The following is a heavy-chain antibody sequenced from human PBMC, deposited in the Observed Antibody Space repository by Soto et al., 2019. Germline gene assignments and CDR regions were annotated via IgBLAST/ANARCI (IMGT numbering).Heavy chain of an antibody. J-gene: IGHJ4*02. CDR2: IYYSGST. Sequence: ETLSLTCTVSGGSISSYYWSWIRQPPGKGLEWIGYIYYSGSTNYNPSLKSRVTISVDTSKNQFSLKLSSVTAADTAVYFCTRDFLFSVYDWGQGTLVTVSS. CDR1: GGSISSYY. D-gene: IGHD5-12*01. CDR3: TRDFLFSVYD. V-gene: IGHV4-59*01.